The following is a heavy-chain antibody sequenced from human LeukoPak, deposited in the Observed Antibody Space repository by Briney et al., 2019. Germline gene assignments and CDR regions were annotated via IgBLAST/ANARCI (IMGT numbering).Heavy chain of an antibody. J-gene: IGHJ4*02. CDR3: ATSRRGWGSYFRYYFDY. CDR2: ISGSGGST. CDR1: GFTFSSYA. Sequence: GGSLRLSCAASGFTFSSYAMSWVRQAPGKGLEWVSAISGSGGSTYYADSVKGRFTISRDNSKNTLYLQMNNLRAEDTAVYYCATSRRGWGSYFRYYFDYWGQGTLVTVSS. V-gene: IGHV3-23*01. D-gene: IGHD1-26*01.